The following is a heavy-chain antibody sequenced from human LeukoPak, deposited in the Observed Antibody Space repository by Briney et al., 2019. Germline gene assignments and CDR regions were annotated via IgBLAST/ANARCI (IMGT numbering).Heavy chain of an antibody. D-gene: IGHD2-21*01. Sequence: PGGSLRLSCAASGFTVSTNYMNWVRQAPGKGLQWVSQISGTGGATWYAGFARDRFTISRDNSKKTLYLQMSGLRVEDTAMYYCVKDPRDTYGTNWFVSWGQGTLLIVSS. CDR1: GFTVSTNY. V-gene: IGHV3-53*01. CDR2: ISGTGGAT. CDR3: VKDPRDTYGTNWFVS. J-gene: IGHJ5*01.